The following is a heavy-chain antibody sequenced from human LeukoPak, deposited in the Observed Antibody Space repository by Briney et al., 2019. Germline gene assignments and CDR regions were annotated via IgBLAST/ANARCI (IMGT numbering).Heavy chain of an antibody. V-gene: IGHV3-30*18. CDR3: AKDQSPGYYDSSGYYDY. D-gene: IGHD3-22*01. Sequence: GSLRLSCAASGFTFSSYGMHWVRQAPGKGLEWVAVISYDGSNKYYADSVKGRFTISRDNSKNTLYLQMNSLRAEDTAVYYCAKDQSPGYYDSSGYYDYWGQGTLVTVSS. CDR1: GFTFSSYG. CDR2: ISYDGSNK. J-gene: IGHJ4*02.